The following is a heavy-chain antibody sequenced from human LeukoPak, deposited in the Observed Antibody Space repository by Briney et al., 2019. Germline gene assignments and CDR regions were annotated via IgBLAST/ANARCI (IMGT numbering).Heavy chain of an antibody. V-gene: IGHV3-48*01. D-gene: IGHD1-7*01. Sequence: GGSLRLSCAASGFTFSSYSMNWVRQAPGKGLEWVSKITSSSSTAFYASSVKGRFTISRDNSKNTLYLQMNSLRAEDTAVYYCAREQVSWNYWVFDYWGQGTLVTVSS. CDR3: AREQVSWNYWVFDY. CDR2: ITSSSSTA. J-gene: IGHJ4*02. CDR1: GFTFSSYS.